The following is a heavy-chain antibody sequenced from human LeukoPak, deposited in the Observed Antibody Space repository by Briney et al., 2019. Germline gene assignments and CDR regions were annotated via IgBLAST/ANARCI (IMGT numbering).Heavy chain of an antibody. CDR3: AREGYYYAMDV. Sequence: GGSLRLSCAASGFTFSSYWMRWVRQAPGKGLEWVANIKQDGSGKNYVDSVKGRFTISRDNAKSSLYLQMNSLRAEDTAVYYCAREGYYYAMDVCGQGTTVTVSS. CDR2: IKQDGSGK. J-gene: IGHJ6*02. CDR1: GFTFSSYW. V-gene: IGHV3-7*01.